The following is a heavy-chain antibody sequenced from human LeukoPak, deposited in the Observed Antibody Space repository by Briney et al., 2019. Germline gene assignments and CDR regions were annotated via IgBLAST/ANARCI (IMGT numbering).Heavy chain of an antibody. CDR1: GGTFSSYA. CDR3: AGGLYSSSWFDP. V-gene: IGHV1-69*01. D-gene: IGHD6-13*01. J-gene: IGHJ5*02. Sequence: SVTVSCKASGGTFSSYAISWVRRAPGQGLEWMGGIIPIFGTANYAQKFQGRVTITADESTSTAYMELSSLRSEDTAVYYCAGGLYSSSWFDPWGQGTLVTVSS. CDR2: IIPIFGTA.